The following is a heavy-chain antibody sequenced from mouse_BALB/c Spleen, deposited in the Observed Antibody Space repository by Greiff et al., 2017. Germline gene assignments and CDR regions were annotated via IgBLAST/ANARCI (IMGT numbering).Heavy chain of an antibody. CDR1: GYTFTSYY. CDR2: IYPGNVNT. J-gene: IGHJ4*01. Sequence: QVQLKESGPELVKPGASVRISCKASGYTFTSYYIHWVKQRPGQGLEWIGWIYPGNVNTKYNEKFKGKATLTADKSSSTAYMQLSSLTSEDSAVYFCARSIYRYAMDYWGQGTSVTVSS. CDR3: ARSIYRYAMDY. D-gene: IGHD2-1*01. V-gene: IGHV1S56*01.